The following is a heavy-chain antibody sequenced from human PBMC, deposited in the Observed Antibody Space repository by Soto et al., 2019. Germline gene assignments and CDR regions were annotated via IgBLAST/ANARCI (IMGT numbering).Heavy chain of an antibody. V-gene: IGHV6-1*01. D-gene: IGHD6-13*01. CDR1: GDSVSTNTAT. CDR3: ARLIGNSWFVG. CDR2: TYYRSKWNT. J-gene: IGHJ4*02. Sequence: QVQLQQSGPGLVKPSQTLSLTCAISGDSVSTNTATWAWIRQSPTRGLAWLGRTYYRSKWNTDFALSVKRRITIHPDTSKNQVSLQLDSVTPEDTAVYYCARLIGNSWFVGWGQGTLVTVSS.